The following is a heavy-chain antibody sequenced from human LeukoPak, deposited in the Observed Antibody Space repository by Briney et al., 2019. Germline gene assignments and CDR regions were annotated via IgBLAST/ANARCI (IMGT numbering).Heavy chain of an antibody. V-gene: IGHV3-30-3*01. D-gene: IGHD1-26*01. CDR3: ARDTSLELRTLYGMDV. CDR1: GFTFSSYA. CDR2: ISYDGSNK. Sequence: GGSLRLSCAASGFTFSSYAMHWVRQAPGKGLEWVAVISYDGSNKYYADSVKGRFTISRDNSKNTLYLQMNSLRAEDTAVYYCARDTSLELRTLYGMDVWGQGTTVTVSS. J-gene: IGHJ6*02.